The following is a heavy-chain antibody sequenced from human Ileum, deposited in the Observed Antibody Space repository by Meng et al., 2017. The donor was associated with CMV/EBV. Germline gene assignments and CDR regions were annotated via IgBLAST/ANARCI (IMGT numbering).Heavy chain of an antibody. CDR3: VRENDGAFDI. Sequence: CAPSGFTFRNYYMDWVRQVPGKGLEWVGRIRNKLNSYITEYAASVKGRFTISRDDSENSLYLQMNSLKTEDTAVYYCVRENDGAFDIWGQGTMVTVSS. CDR1: GFTFRNYY. J-gene: IGHJ3*02. D-gene: IGHD1-1*01. CDR2: IRNKLNSYIT. V-gene: IGHV3-72*01.